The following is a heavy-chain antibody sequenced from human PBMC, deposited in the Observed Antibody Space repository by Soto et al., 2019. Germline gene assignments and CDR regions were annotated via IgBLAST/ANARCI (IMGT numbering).Heavy chain of an antibody. J-gene: IGHJ4*02. V-gene: IGHV1-69*02. Sequence: VQLVQSGAEVKKPGSSVKVSCKASGGTFSSYTISWVRQAPGQGLEWMGRIIPILGIANYAQKCQGRVTITADKSTSTAYMELSSLSSEDTAVYYCAARRESGRGYFDYWGQGTLVTVSS. D-gene: IGHD3-10*01. CDR2: IIPILGIA. CDR1: GGTFSSYT. CDR3: AARRESGRGYFDY.